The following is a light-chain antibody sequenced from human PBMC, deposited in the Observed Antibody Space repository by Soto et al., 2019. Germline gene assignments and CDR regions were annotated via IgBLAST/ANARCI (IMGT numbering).Light chain of an antibody. CDR2: EVS. CDR3: SSYTSSSTYV. CDR1: SSDVGGYNY. V-gene: IGLV2-14*01. J-gene: IGLJ1*01. Sequence: QSALTQPASVSGSPGQSITISCTGTSSDVGGYNYVSWYQQHPGKAPKLMIYEVSNRPSGVSNRFSGSKSGNTASLTISGLQAEDEADYYCSSYTSSSTYVFGTCTQLTVL.